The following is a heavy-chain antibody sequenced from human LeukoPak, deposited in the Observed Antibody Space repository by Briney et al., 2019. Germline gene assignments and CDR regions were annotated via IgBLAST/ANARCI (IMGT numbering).Heavy chain of an antibody. Sequence: GGSLRLSCAVSGFTFSDYYMSWVRQAPGKGLEWVSAISGSGGSTYYADSVKGRFTISRDNSKNTLYLQMNSLRAEDTAVYYCAKDGYSSGWTFDYWGQGTLVTVSS. CDR1: GFTFSDYY. CDR3: AKDGYSSGWTFDY. D-gene: IGHD6-19*01. CDR2: ISGSGGST. V-gene: IGHV3-23*01. J-gene: IGHJ4*02.